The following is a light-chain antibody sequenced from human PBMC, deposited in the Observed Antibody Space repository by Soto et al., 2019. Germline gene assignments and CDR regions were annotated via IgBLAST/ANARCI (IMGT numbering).Light chain of an antibody. CDR3: QQTKSLPPT. Sequence: DLQMTQSPSSVAASVGDRVTITCRASRGVSTWLGWYQQKPGRAPKLLIYGASNLENGVPSRFSGSGSGTDFTLTISSLQPEDFATYYCQQTKSLPPTLGQGTRLELK. V-gene: IGKV1-12*01. CDR2: GAS. CDR1: RGVSTW. J-gene: IGKJ5*01.